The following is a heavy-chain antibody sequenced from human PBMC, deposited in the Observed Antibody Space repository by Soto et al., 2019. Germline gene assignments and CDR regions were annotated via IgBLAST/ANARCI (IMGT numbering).Heavy chain of an antibody. Sequence: SQTLSLTCAISGDSVSSNSAAWNWIRQSPSRGLEWLGRTYYRSKWYNDYAVSVKSRITINPDTSKNQFSLQLNSVTPEDTAVYYCARDDSSGYPTGYYYYGMDVWGQGTTVTAP. CDR3: ARDDSSGYPTGYYYYGMDV. V-gene: IGHV6-1*01. D-gene: IGHD3-22*01. CDR1: GDSVSSNSAA. CDR2: TYYRSKWYN. J-gene: IGHJ6*02.